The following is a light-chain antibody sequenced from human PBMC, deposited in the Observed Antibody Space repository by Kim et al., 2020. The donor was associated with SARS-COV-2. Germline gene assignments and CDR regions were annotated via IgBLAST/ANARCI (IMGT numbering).Light chain of an antibody. CDR1: QSISRE. V-gene: IGKV1-5*03. Sequence: DIQMTQSPSTLSASLGDRVTITCRASQSISRELAWYQQKPGKAPKFLIYQASSLESGVPSRFSGSGSGTEFTLTISSLQPDDSATYYRHQYDSYPLTFGGGTKLEI. CDR2: QAS. CDR3: HQYDSYPLT. J-gene: IGKJ4*01.